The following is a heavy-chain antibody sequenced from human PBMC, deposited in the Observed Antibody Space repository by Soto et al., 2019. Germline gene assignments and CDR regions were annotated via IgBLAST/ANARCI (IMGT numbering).Heavy chain of an antibody. CDR2: IYYSGTT. Sequence: SETLSLTCTVSGGSISSGDYYWSWIRQPPGKGLEWIGYIYYSGTTYYNPSLKSRVTISVDTSKNQFSLKLSSVTAADTAVYYCARGRIMVRGVIDYWGQGTLVTVSS. CDR1: GGSISSGDYY. V-gene: IGHV4-30-4*01. CDR3: ARGRIMVRGVIDY. J-gene: IGHJ4*02. D-gene: IGHD3-10*01.